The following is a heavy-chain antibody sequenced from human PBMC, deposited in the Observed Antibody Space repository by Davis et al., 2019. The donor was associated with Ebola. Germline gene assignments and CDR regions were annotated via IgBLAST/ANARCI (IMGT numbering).Heavy chain of an antibody. CDR3: ATAGQISSWGEFVDY. CDR1: GFTFSNFW. V-gene: IGHV3-7*01. Sequence: GSLKISCAASGFTFSNFWMNWVRQAPGKGLEWVANIKQDGSEKHYVDSVKGRFTISRDNAKNSLYLQMNSLRAEDTAVYYCATAGQISSWGEFVDYWGQGTLVTVSS. CDR2: IKQDGSEK. D-gene: IGHD6-13*01. J-gene: IGHJ4*02.